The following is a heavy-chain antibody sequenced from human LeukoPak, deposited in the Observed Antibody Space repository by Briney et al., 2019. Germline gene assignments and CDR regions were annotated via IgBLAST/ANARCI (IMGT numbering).Heavy chain of an antibody. J-gene: IGHJ4*02. V-gene: IGHV3-11*04. D-gene: IGHD6-13*01. Sequence: PGGALRLSCATSGFTFSDYYMSWIRQAPGKGLEWLSYISGDGGDINYADSVEGRFTVSRDNAKNSLYLQMNSLRAEDTAVYYCARGAYSSSWYYRYWGQGTLVTVSS. CDR3: ARGAYSSSWYYRY. CDR2: ISGDGGDI. CDR1: GFTFSDYY.